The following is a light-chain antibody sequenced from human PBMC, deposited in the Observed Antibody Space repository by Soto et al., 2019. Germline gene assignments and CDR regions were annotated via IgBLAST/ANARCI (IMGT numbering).Light chain of an antibody. CDR2: TAS. J-gene: IGKJ1*01. CDR3: QQSFSTLWT. Sequence: DSEMTQSPSSLSASVGDRVTITCRASQSISWYLNWYQQKPGKAPKLLIYTASSLQSGVPSRFSGSGSGTDFTLTITSLQPEDFATYYCQQSFSTLWTFGQGTKVDIK. V-gene: IGKV1-39*01. CDR1: QSISWY.